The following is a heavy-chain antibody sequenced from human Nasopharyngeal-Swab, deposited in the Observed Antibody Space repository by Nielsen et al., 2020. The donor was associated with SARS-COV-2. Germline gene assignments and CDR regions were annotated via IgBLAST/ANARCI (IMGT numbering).Heavy chain of an antibody. V-gene: IGHV3-66*03. CDR3: AKDRELRYFDWFPDAFDI. D-gene: IGHD3-9*01. CDR1: GFSVSYNY. Sequence: GESLKISCEVSGFSVSYNYMSWVRQAPGKGLEWVAVIYSRGETHYTDSVKGRFTISRDNSKNTLYLQMNSLRAEDTAVYYCAKDRELRYFDWFPDAFDIWGQGTMVTVSS. CDR2: IYSRGET. J-gene: IGHJ3*02.